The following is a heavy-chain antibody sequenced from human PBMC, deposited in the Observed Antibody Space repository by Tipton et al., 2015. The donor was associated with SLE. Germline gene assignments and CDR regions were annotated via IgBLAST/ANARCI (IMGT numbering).Heavy chain of an antibody. CDR1: GFTFDSFC. J-gene: IGHJ4*02. D-gene: IGHD6-19*01. CDR3: AKAGYEDGYSSGWYPNY. CDR2: IRYDGSNK. Sequence: SLRLSCAASGFTFDSFCLLWVRQAPGKGLEWVSLIRYDGSNKYYADSVKGRFTISRDDSKKTLYLQMNSLRGEDTAVYYCAKAGYEDGYSSGWYPNYWGQGTLVTVSS. V-gene: IGHV3-30*02.